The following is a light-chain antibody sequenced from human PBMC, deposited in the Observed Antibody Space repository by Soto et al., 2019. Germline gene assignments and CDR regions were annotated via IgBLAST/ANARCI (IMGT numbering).Light chain of an antibody. CDR1: SSKIGSTYD. J-gene: IGLJ1*01. CDR2: GNT. Sequence: QSVLKQPPSVSGGPGQRVTIPLPGGSSKIGSTYDVQWYQQLPGTAPKLLIHGNTNRPSGVPDRFSGSKSGTSASLAITGLQADDEADYYCQSYDDSLSVHYVFGTGTKVTVL. CDR3: QSYDDSLSVHYV. V-gene: IGLV1-40*01.